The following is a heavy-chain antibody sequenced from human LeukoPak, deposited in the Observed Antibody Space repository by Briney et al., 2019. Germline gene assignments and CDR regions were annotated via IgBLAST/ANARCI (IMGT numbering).Heavy chain of an antibody. CDR1: GFIFSSYG. CDR3: AKEHSGRDRPFDY. Sequence: GGSLRLSCAASGFIFSSYGMHWVRQAPGKRQGWVAFIRYDGSNKYYADSVKGRFTISRDNSKNTLYLQMIRLRAEDTAVHYCAKEHSGRDRPFDYCGQATLVTVSS. CDR2: IRYDGSNK. D-gene: IGHD1-26*01. J-gene: IGHJ4*02. V-gene: IGHV3-30*02.